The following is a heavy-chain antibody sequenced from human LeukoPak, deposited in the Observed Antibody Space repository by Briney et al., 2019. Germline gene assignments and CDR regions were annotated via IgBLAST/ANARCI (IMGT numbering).Heavy chain of an antibody. CDR3: ARDREAVANWGYDWFDH. D-gene: IGHD7-27*01. CDR1: GGSISSYY. Sequence: PSETLSLTCTVSGGSISSYYWSWLRQPAGKGLEWIGRIYTSGSTNYNPSLKSRAIMSVDTSKNQFSLKLSSVTAADTAVYYCARDREAVANWGYDWFDHWGQGTLVTVSS. CDR2: IYTSGST. V-gene: IGHV4-4*07. J-gene: IGHJ5*02.